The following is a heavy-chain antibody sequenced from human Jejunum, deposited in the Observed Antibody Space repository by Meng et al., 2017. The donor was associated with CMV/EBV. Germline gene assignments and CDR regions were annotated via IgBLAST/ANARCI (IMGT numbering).Heavy chain of an antibody. CDR1: GFTFSSYE. Sequence: SGAASGFTFSSYEMNWVRQAPGKGLEWVSFISTSGTFIHYADSVKGRFTISRDNTKNSLYLQMNSLRAEDSAVYYCTRESGYLIWGQGTTVTVSS. CDR3: TRESGYLI. D-gene: IGHD5-12*01. V-gene: IGHV3-48*03. J-gene: IGHJ6*02. CDR2: ISTSGTFI.